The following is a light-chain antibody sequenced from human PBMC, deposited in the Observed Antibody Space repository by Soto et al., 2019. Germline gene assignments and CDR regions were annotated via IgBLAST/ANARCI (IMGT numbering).Light chain of an antibody. J-gene: IGLJ2*01. V-gene: IGLV2-14*01. Sequence: QSALTQPASVSGSPGQSITLSCTGTSSDVGGYNYVSWYQQHPGKAPQLMIYDVSNRPPGVSNRFSGSKSGNTASLTISGLQAEDEADYYCSSYTSSSHVVFGGGTKLTVL. CDR2: DVS. CDR1: SSDVGGYNY. CDR3: SSYTSSSHVV.